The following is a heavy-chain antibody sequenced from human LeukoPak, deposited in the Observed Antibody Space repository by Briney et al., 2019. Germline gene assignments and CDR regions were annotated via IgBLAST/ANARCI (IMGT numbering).Heavy chain of an antibody. CDR1: GGSISSGGYY. J-gene: IGHJ2*01. CDR3: ARDLQYDILTGYYQPHWYFDL. CDR2: IYYSGST. Sequence: PSQTLSLTCTVSGGSISSGGYYWSWIRQHPGKGLEWIGYIYYSGSTYYNPSLKSRVTISVDTSKNQFSLKLSSVTAADTAVYYCARDLQYDILTGYYQPHWYFDLWGRGTLVTVSS. D-gene: IGHD3-9*01. V-gene: IGHV4-31*03.